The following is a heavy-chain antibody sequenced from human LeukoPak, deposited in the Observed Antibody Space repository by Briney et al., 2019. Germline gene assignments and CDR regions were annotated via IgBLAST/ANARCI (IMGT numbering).Heavy chain of an antibody. V-gene: IGHV1-24*01. CDR1: GYTFTSYG. CDR3: ATWDYYDSSGYYS. D-gene: IGHD3-22*01. CDR2: FDPEDGET. J-gene: IGHJ4*02. Sequence: ASVKVSCTASGYTFTSYGISWVRQAPGQGLEWMGGFDPEDGETIYAQKFQGRVTMTEDTSTDTAYMELSSLRSEDTAVYYCATWDYYDSSGYYSWGQGTLVTVSS.